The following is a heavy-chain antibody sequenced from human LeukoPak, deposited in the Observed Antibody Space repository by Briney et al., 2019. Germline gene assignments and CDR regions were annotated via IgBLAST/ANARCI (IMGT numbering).Heavy chain of an antibody. CDR2: INPNSGAT. CDR1: GYAFTGYY. V-gene: IGHV1-2*02. J-gene: IGHJ5*02. D-gene: IGHD3-9*01. CDR3: VRDLYDIWRGVYLDP. Sequence: ASVKVSCKASGYAFTGYYLHWVRQAPGQGLEWMGWINPNSGATNYAQKLQGRVAMTRDASLTTAYMELSGLRSDDTAVYYWVRDLYDIWRGVYLDPWGQGSLVTVSS.